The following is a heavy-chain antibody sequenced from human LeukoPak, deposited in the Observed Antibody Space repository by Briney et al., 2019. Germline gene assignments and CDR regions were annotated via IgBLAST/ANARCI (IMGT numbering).Heavy chain of an antibody. D-gene: IGHD2-2*02. Sequence: GGSLRLSCAASGFTFSSYGMHWVRQAPGKGLEWVAVIWYGGSNKYYADSVKGRFTISRDNSKNTLYLQMNSLRAEDTAVYYCAKGIGGKVAPAAIYPPSYMDVWGKGTTVTVSS. CDR1: GFTFSSYG. CDR3: AKGIGGKVAPAAIYPPSYMDV. CDR2: IWYGGSNK. J-gene: IGHJ6*03. V-gene: IGHV3-30*02.